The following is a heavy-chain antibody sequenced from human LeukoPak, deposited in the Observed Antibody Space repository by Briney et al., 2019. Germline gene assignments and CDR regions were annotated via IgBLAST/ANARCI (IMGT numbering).Heavy chain of an antibody. J-gene: IGHJ2*01. CDR1: GGSISSYY. V-gene: IGHV4-59*01. CDR3: ARARVLTTSYWYFDL. Sequence: SETLSLTCTVSGGSISSYYWSWLRQPPGKGLEWIGYIYYSGSTNYNPSLKSRVTISVDTSKNQFSLKLSSVTAADTAVYYCARARVLTTSYWYFDLWGRGTLVTVSS. D-gene: IGHD4-11*01. CDR2: IYYSGST.